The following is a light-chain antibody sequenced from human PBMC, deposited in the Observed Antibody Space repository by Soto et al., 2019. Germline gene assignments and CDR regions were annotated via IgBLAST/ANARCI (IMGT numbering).Light chain of an antibody. Sequence: EIVMTQSPATLSVSPGERATLSCRDGQSVSSNLAWYQQKPGQAPRLLIYGASTRATGIPARFSGSGSGTEFTLTISSLQSEDFAVYYCQQYNNWPPLTFGGGTKVEIK. CDR1: QSVSSN. J-gene: IGKJ4*01. V-gene: IGKV3-15*01. CDR2: GAS. CDR3: QQYNNWPPLT.